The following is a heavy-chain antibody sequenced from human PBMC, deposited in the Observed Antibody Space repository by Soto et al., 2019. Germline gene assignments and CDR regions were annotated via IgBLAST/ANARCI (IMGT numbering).Heavy chain of an antibody. CDR1: GGSISSGGYY. CDR3: TSVLRFLEWLFHY. D-gene: IGHD3-3*01. V-gene: IGHV4-31*03. Sequence: PSETLSLTCTVSGGSISSGGYYWSWIRQHPGKGLEWIGYIYYSGSTYYNPSLKSRVTISVDTSKNQFSLKLSSVTAADTAVYYCTSVLRFLEWLFHYWGQGTLVTVSS. CDR2: IYYSGST. J-gene: IGHJ4*02.